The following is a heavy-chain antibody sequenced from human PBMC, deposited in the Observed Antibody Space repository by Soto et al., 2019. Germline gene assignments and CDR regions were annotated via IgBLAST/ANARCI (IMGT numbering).Heavy chain of an antibody. J-gene: IGHJ4*02. CDR2: ISGDGGGK. CDR1: GFSFSRSG. Sequence: QVQVVESGGGVVQPGRSLRLSCGASGFSFSRSGMHWVRQAPGQGLEWVAVISGDGGGKYYADSVKGRFTISRDNSKNTLYLQMNSLRVEDTAVYYCAKDDDTSSHYSLLDFRGQGTLVTVSS. D-gene: IGHD3-22*01. CDR3: AKDDDTSSHYSLLDF. V-gene: IGHV3-30-3*01.